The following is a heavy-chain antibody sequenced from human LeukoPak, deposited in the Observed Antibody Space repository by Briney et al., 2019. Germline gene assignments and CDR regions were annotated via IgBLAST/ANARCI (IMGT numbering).Heavy chain of an antibody. CDR3: AGPYYFDY. CDR1: GVSFSGYY. CDR2: INHSGST. Sequence: NSSETLSLTCAVYGVSFSGYYWSWLRQPPGKGLEWIGEINHSGSTNYNPSLKSRVTISVDTSKNQFSLKLSSVTAADTAVYYCAGPYYFDYWGQGTLVTVSS. V-gene: IGHV4-34*01. J-gene: IGHJ4*02.